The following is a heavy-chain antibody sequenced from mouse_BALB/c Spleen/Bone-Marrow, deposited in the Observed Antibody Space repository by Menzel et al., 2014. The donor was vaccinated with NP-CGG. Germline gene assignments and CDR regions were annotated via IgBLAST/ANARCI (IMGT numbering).Heavy chain of an antibody. CDR3: ARYYYGYYFDY. CDR2: IDPANGNT. V-gene: IGHV14-3*02. CDR1: GFNIKDTY. D-gene: IGHD1-2*01. J-gene: IGHJ2*01. Sequence: EVQLVESGAELVKPGASVKLSCTASGFNIKDTYMHWVKQRPEQGLEWIGRIDPANGNTKYDPKFQGKATITADTSSNTAYLQLSSLTSEDTAVYYCARYYYGYYFDYCGQGTTLTVSS.